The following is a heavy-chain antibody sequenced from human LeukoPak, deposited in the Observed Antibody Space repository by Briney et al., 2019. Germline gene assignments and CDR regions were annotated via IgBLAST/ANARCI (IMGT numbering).Heavy chain of an antibody. Sequence: ASVKVSCKASGYTFTGYYMHWVRQAPGQGLEWMGWINPNSGGTNYAQKFQGRVTMTRDTSISTAYMELRSLRSDDTAVYYCARRSYYDFWSGYLDPWGQGTLVTVSS. V-gene: IGHV1-2*02. CDR1: GYTFTGYY. J-gene: IGHJ5*02. CDR3: ARRSYYDFWSGYLDP. D-gene: IGHD3-3*01. CDR2: INPNSGGT.